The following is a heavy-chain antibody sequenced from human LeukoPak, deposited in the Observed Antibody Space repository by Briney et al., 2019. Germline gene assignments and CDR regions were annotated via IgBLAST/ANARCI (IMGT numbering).Heavy chain of an antibody. CDR3: AGQDIVVVGTTTRAFDI. J-gene: IGHJ3*02. CDR2: IYPGDSDT. V-gene: IGHV5-51*01. D-gene: IGHD2-15*01. CDR1: GYTFTSYW. Sequence: TGASLQISCKGSGYTFTSYWITWVRQMPGKGLEWMGIIYPGDSDTKYSPSFQGQVTISADKSISTAYLQWSSLKASDTAMYYCAGQDIVVVGTTTRAFDIWGQGTMVTVSS.